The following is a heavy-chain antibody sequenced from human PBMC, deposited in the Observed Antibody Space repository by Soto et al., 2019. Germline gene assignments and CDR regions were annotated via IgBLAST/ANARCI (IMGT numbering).Heavy chain of an antibody. Sequence: EVQLVESGGGLVQPGGSLRLSCAASGFTFSSYSMNWVRQAPGKGLEWVSYISSSSSTIYYADSVKGRFTISRDNAKNSLYLQMNSLRDEDTAVYYFSRQWELGSEEFDYWGQGTLVTVSS. CDR3: SRQWELGSEEFDY. J-gene: IGHJ4*02. CDR2: ISSSSSTI. D-gene: IGHD1-26*01. CDR1: GFTFSSYS. V-gene: IGHV3-48*02.